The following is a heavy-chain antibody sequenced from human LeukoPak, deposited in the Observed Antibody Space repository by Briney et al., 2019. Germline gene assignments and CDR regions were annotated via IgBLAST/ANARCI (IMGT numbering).Heavy chain of an antibody. CDR1: RFTFSSYG. V-gene: IGHV3-30*18. J-gene: IGHJ4*02. CDR3: ANGGILTGYYGPFDY. D-gene: IGHD3-9*01. Sequence: PGRSLRLSCAASRFTFSSYGMHWVRQAPGKGLEWVAVISYDGSNKYYADSVKGRFTISRDNSKNTLYLQMNSLRAEDTAVYYCANGGILTGYYGPFDYWGQGTLVTVSS. CDR2: ISYDGSNK.